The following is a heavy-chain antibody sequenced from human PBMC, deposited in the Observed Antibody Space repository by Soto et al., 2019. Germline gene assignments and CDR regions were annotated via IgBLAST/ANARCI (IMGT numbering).Heavy chain of an antibody. V-gene: IGHV3-23*01. CDR2: ISGSGGST. CDR1: GFTFSSYA. CDR3: AKDEGGYCSSTSCYDAFDI. Sequence: GGSLRLSCAASGFTFSSYAMSWVRQAPGKGLEWVSAISGSGGSTYYADSVKGRFTISRDNSKNTLYLQMNSLRAEDTAVYYCAKDEGGYCSSTSCYDAFDIWGQGTMVTVS. J-gene: IGHJ3*02. D-gene: IGHD2-2*01.